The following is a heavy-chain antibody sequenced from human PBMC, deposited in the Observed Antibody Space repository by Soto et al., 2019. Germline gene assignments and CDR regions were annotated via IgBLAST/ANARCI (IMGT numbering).Heavy chain of an antibody. CDR2: IFHSGAT. CDR3: ARQLERGDLPEGFEY. CDR1: GDSISSSHW. D-gene: IGHD1-1*01. Sequence: QVQLQESGPGLVEPSGTLSLTCAVSGDSISSSHWWSWVRQPPGKGLEWIGEIFHSGATKYNLSLESRVTMSVDKSNNQLSLKLRSVTAADTAVYYCARQLERGDLPEGFEYWGQGTLATVSS. V-gene: IGHV4-4*02. J-gene: IGHJ4*02.